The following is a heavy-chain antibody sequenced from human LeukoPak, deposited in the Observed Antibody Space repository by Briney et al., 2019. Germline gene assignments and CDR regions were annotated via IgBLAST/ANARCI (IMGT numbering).Heavy chain of an antibody. CDR2: ISYDGSNK. CDR1: GFTFSSYA. J-gene: IGHJ4*02. D-gene: IGHD2-2*01. V-gene: IGHV3-30-3*01. Sequence: GGSLRLSCAASGFTFSSYAMHWVRQAPGKGLEWVAVISYDGSNKYYADSVKGRLTISRDNSKNTLYLQMNSLRAEDTAVYYCARDGPGSYCSSTSCRDGIDYWGQGTLVTVSS. CDR3: ARDGPGSYCSSTSCRDGIDY.